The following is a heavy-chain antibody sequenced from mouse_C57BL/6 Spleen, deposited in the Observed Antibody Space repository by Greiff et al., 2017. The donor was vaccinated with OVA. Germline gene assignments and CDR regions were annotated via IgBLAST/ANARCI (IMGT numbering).Heavy chain of an antibody. CDR2: IDPSDSYS. CDR1: GYTFTSYW. CDR3: ARWSNYVGY. D-gene: IGHD5-1*01. V-gene: IGHV1-50*01. J-gene: IGHJ2*01. Sequence: QVQLQQPGAELVKPGASVQLSCKASGYTFTSYWMQWVKQRPGQGLAWIGEIDPSDSYSNYTQKFKGKATLTVDTSSSTAYMQLSSLTSEDAAVYYCARWSNYVGYWGQGTTRTVSS.